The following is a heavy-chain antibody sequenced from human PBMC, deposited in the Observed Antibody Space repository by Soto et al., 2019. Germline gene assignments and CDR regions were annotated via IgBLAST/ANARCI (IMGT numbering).Heavy chain of an antibody. V-gene: IGHV4-39*01. J-gene: IGHJ5*02. CDR1: GGSISSSSYY. Sequence: QLQLQESGPGLVKPSETLSLTCTVSGGSISSSSYYWGWIRQPPGKGLEWIGSIYYSGSTYYNPSLKSRVTISVDTSKNQFSLKLSSVNAADTAVYYCARLSIAAASSPINWFDPWGQGTLVTVSS. CDR3: ARLSIAAASSPINWFDP. D-gene: IGHD6-13*01. CDR2: IYYSGST.